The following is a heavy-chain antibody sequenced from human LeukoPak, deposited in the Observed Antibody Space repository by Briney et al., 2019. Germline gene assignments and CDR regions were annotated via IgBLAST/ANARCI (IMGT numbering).Heavy chain of an antibody. J-gene: IGHJ4*02. V-gene: IGHV3-23*01. CDR3: AKDIRDGYSFDY. CDR2: ISGSGGGT. CDR1: GFTFNNYA. Sequence: GGSLRLSCAASGFTFNNYAMSWVRQAPGKGLEWVSAISGSGGGTYYADSVKGRFTISRDNSKNTLYLQMNSLRAEDTAVYYCAKDIRDGYSFDYWGQGTLVTVSS. D-gene: IGHD5-24*01.